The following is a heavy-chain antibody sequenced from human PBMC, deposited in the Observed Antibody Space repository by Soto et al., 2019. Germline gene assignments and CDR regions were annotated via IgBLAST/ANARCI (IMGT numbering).Heavy chain of an antibody. CDR3: SSQHYYGMDV. Sequence: QVHLVESGGGLVKPGGSLRLSCAASGFTFSDYYMSWIRQAPGKGLEWGSYISGSGSTIYYADSLKGGFTISRDNAKNSLDLQITSMSAEDTDVYYCSSQHYYGMDVWGRGTTVTVFS. CDR1: GFTFSDYY. J-gene: IGHJ6*02. CDR2: ISGSGSTI. V-gene: IGHV3-11*01.